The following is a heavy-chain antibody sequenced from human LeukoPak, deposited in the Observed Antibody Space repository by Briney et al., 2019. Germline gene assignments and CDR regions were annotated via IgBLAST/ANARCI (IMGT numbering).Heavy chain of an antibody. V-gene: IGHV1-8*01. CDR1: GYTFTSYD. CDR2: MNPNSGNT. Sequence: SVKVSCKASGYTFTSYDINWVRQATGQGLEWMGWMNPNSGNTGYAQKFQGRVTMTRNTSISTAYMELSSLRSEDTAVYYCARRPLAGYYDSSGNYYYYYGMDVWGQGTTVTVSS. D-gene: IGHD3-22*01. J-gene: IGHJ6*02. CDR3: ARRPLAGYYDSSGNYYYYYGMDV.